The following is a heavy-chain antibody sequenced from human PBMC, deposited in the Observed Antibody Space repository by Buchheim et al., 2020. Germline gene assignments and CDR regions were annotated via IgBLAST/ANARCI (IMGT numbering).Heavy chain of an antibody. J-gene: IGHJ6*02. V-gene: IGHV4-34*01. D-gene: IGHD3-3*01. CDR1: GGSFSGYY. Sequence: QVQLQQWGAGLLKPSETLSLTCAVYGGSFSGYYWSWIRQPPGKGLEWIGEINHSGSTNYNPSLKSRVTISVDTSKNQFSLKLSSVTAADTAVYYCARGPAVSHYDFWSGKRYGMDVWGQGTT. CDR3: ARGPAVSHYDFWSGKRYGMDV. CDR2: INHSGST.